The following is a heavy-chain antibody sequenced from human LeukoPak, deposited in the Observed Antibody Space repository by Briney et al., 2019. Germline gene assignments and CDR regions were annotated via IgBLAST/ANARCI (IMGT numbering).Heavy chain of an antibody. CDR2: IYYSGST. CDR1: GGSISSSSYY. Sequence: SETLSLTCTVSGGSISSSSYYWGWIRQPPGKGLEWIGSIYYSGSTYYNPSLKSRVTISVDTSKNRFSLKLSSVTAADTAVYYCARQPPNDYVWGSYRYAGRPFDYWGQGTLVTVSS. CDR3: ARQPPNDYVWGSYRYAGRPFDY. J-gene: IGHJ4*02. D-gene: IGHD3-16*02. V-gene: IGHV4-39*01.